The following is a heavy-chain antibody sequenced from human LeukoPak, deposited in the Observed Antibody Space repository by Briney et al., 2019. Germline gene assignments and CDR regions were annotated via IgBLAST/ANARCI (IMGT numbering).Heavy chain of an antibody. CDR2: VYHTGST. J-gene: IGHJ4*02. D-gene: IGHD5-12*01. Sequence: SETLSLTCSVSGGSISTYYWSWIRQPPGKGLEWIGYVYHTGSTTYNPSLKSRVTMSVDTSKNQFSLRLSSVTAADTAVYYCARDRDGYDYLDFWGQGTLVTVSS. CDR3: ARDRDGYDYLDF. V-gene: IGHV4-59*01. CDR1: GGSISTYY.